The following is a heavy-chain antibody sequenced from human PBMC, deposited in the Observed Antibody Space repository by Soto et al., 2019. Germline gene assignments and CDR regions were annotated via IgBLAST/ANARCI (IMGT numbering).Heavy chain of an antibody. J-gene: IGHJ4*02. CDR3: TKVRADYYDSSGPNY. CDR1: GFTVSNNY. CDR2: IYSGGGT. Sequence: PGGSLRLSCAASGFTVSNNYMSWVRQAPGKGQEYVSVIYSGGGTYYADSVKGRFTISRDNSKNTLYLQMNSLGTEDTAVYYCTKVRADYYDSSGPNYWGQGTLVTVSS. V-gene: IGHV3-66*01. D-gene: IGHD3-22*01.